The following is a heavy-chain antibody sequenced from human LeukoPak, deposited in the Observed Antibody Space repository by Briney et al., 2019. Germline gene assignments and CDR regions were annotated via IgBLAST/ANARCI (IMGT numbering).Heavy chain of an antibody. V-gene: IGHV3-11*01. Sequence: PGGSLRLSCAASGFTFSDYYMSWIRQAPGKGLEWVSYISSSGSTIYYADSVKGRFTISRDNAKNSLCLQMNSLRAEDTAVYYCARVPVARYYYYYMDVWGKGTTVTVSS. CDR3: ARVPVARYYYYYMDV. CDR2: ISSSGSTI. J-gene: IGHJ6*03. CDR1: GFTFSDYY. D-gene: IGHD2-8*02.